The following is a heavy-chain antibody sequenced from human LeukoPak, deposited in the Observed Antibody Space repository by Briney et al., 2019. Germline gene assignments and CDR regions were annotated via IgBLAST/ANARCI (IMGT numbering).Heavy chain of an antibody. CDR2: IYYSGST. Sequence: SVTLSLTCTVSGGSISSSSYYWGWIRQTPGKGLEWIGSIYYSGSTYYNPSLKSRVTISVDTSKNQFSLKLSSVTAADTAVYYCARHFLFAVEMATKARWFDPWGQGTLVTVSS. CDR1: GGSISSSSYY. V-gene: IGHV4-39*01. CDR3: ARHFLFAVEMATKARWFDP. J-gene: IGHJ5*02. D-gene: IGHD5-24*01.